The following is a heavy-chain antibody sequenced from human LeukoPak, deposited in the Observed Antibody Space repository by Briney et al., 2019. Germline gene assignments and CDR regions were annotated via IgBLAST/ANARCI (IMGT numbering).Heavy chain of an antibody. CDR3: ARENHGSFDY. CDR2: ISSSSTYI. V-gene: IGHV3-21*01. Sequence: PGGSLRLSCAASGFTFGSYWMNWVRQAPGKGLEWVSCISSSSTYIYYADSVRGRFAISRDNAKNSLYLQMNSLRAEDTAVYYCARENHGSFDYWGQGSLVTVSS. CDR1: GFTFGSYW. J-gene: IGHJ4*02. D-gene: IGHD1-14*01.